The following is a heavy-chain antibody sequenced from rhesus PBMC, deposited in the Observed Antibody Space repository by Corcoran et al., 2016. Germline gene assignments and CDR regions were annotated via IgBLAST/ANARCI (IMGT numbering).Heavy chain of an antibody. V-gene: IGHV4-65*01. CDR1: GGSISSSNW. CDR2: ISGSSVST. J-gene: IGHJ4*01. D-gene: IGHD3-3*01. CDR3: ARGYTIFGLVTTFDY. Sequence: QVQLQESGPGLVKPSETLSLTCAVSGGSISSSNWWSWIRQPPGKGLEWIGYISGSSVSTYYNPSLQCRATTSTDTSKNQFCLKRSSVTAADTAVYYCARGYTIFGLVTTFDYWGQGVLVTVSS.